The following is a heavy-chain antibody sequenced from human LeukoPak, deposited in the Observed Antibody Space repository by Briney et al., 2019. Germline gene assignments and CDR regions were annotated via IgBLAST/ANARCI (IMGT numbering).Heavy chain of an antibody. CDR1: GGSISSYH. CDR3: ARVDMAAITVDY. Sequence: SEALSLTCTVSGGSISSYHWSWIRQPPGRGLEWIGHIYYCESTNYNPSLESRVTISLDTSKNQFSLRLSSVTATDTAVYYCARVDMAAITVDYWGQGTLVTVSS. V-gene: IGHV4-59*08. CDR2: IYYCEST. J-gene: IGHJ4*02. D-gene: IGHD5-24*01.